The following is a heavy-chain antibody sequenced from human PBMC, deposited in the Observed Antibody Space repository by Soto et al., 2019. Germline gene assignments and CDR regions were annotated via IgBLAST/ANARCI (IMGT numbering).Heavy chain of an antibody. Sequence: VGSLRLSCAVYGLTFSKYGMGWVRQAPGKGLERVSTIDEIGVNTQYADSVKGRFTISRDNSRNTLFLQISDVRAGDTAIYYCTKKSGVGATWYFDYWGQGSLVTVSS. CDR2: IDEIGVNT. V-gene: IGHV3-23*01. CDR1: GLTFSKYG. CDR3: TKKSGVGATWYFDY. J-gene: IGHJ4*02. D-gene: IGHD1-26*01.